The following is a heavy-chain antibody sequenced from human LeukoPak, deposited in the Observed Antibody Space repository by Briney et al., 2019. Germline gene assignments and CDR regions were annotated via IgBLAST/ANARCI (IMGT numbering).Heavy chain of an antibody. CDR3: ARGSDYSNYGYFDY. CDR1: GGSFSGYY. V-gene: IGHV4-34*01. Sequence: ASETLSLTCAVYGGSFSGYYWSWIRQPPGKGLEWIGEINHSGSTNYNPSLKSRVTISVDTSKNQFSLKLSSVTAADTAVYYCARGSDYSNYGYFDYWGQGTLVTVSS. J-gene: IGHJ4*02. D-gene: IGHD4-11*01. CDR2: INHSGST.